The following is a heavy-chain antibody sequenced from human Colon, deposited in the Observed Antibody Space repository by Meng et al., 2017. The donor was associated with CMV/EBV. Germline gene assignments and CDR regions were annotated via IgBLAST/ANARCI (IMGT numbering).Heavy chain of an antibody. Sequence: QVQLVQSGAEVKKPGDSVKVSCKASGYTFTRYGINWVRQAPGQGLEWMGWISVFNGDTNYAQKFQGRVTMTTDTSTSTVYMELRSLRSDDTAVYYCARDLRVWFGEFKNWGQGTLVTVSS. D-gene: IGHD3-10*01. V-gene: IGHV1-18*01. CDR1: GYTFTRYG. CDR3: ARDLRVWFGEFKN. CDR2: ISVFNGDT. J-gene: IGHJ4*02.